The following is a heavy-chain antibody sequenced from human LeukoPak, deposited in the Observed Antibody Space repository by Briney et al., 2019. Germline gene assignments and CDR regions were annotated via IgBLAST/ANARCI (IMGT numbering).Heavy chain of an antibody. V-gene: IGHV1-69*04. J-gene: IGHJ3*02. Sequence: EASVKVSCKASGGTFSSYAISWVRQAPGQGLEWMGRIIPILGIANYAQKFQGRVTITADKSTSTAYMELSSLRSEDTAVYYCARGIGYSGYEGAFDIWGQGTMVTVSS. D-gene: IGHD5-12*01. CDR3: ARGIGYSGYEGAFDI. CDR1: GGTFSSYA. CDR2: IIPILGIA.